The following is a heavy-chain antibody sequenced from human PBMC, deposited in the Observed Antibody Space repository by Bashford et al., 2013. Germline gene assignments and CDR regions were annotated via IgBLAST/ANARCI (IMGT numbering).Heavy chain of an antibody. V-gene: IGHV1-8*01. Sequence: ASVKVSCKASGYTFSSYDINWVRQATGQGLEWMGWMNPNSGNTGYAQKFQGRVTMTRNTSISTAYMEVTSLRSEDTAVYYCARVPAGRAFGVVIPNENWFDPWGQGTLVTVSS. D-gene: IGHD3-3*01. CDR1: GYTFSSYD. J-gene: IGHJ5*02. CDR2: MNPNSGNT. CDR3: ARVPAGRAFGVVIPNENWFDP.